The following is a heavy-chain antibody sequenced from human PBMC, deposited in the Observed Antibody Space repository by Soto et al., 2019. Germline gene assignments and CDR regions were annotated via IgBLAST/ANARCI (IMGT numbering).Heavy chain of an antibody. CDR2: ISYDGSNK. V-gene: IGHV3-30*03. Sequence: PGGSLRLSCAASGFTFGSYGMHWVRQAPGKGLEWVAVISYDGSNKYDADSVKGRFAISRDNSTSTVYMELSSLRSEDTAVYYCARGPTSDAFAIWGQGTMVTVSS. CDR3: ARGPTSDAFAI. J-gene: IGHJ3*02. CDR1: GFTFGSYG.